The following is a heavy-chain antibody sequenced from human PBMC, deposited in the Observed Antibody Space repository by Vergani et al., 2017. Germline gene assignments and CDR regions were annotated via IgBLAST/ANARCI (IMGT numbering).Heavy chain of an antibody. CDR2: VYSGGST. D-gene: IGHD3-16*01. V-gene: IGHV3-53*01. CDR1: GFTVSSNY. Sequence: EVQLVESGGGLIQPGGSLRLSCAASGFTVSSNYMSWVRQAPGKGLEWVSVVYSGGSTYCADSVKGRFTISRDNSKNTLYLQMKSLIAEDTAVYYCAREGGLGYFDYWGQGTLVTVSS. J-gene: IGHJ4*02. CDR3: AREGGLGYFDY.